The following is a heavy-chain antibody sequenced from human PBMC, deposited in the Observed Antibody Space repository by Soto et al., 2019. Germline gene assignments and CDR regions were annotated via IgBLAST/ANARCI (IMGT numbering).Heavy chain of an antibody. J-gene: IGHJ6*02. D-gene: IGHD6-13*01. CDR2: IYPGDSDT. CDR1: GYSFTSYC. V-gene: IGHV5-51*01. Sequence: GESLKISCKGSGYSFTSYCIGWVRQMPGKGLEWMGIIYPGDSDTRYSPSFQGQVTISADKSISTAYLQWSSLKASDTAMYYCARTSAAGKYYCGMDVWGRGTTVTVSS. CDR3: ARTSAAGKYYCGMDV.